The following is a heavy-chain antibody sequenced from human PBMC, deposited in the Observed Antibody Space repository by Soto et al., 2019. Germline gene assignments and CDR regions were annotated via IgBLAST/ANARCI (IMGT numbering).Heavy chain of an antibody. Sequence: VASVKVSCKASGYTFTSYYMHWVRQAPGQGLEWMGIINPSGGSTSYAQKFQGRVTMTRDTSTSTVYMELSSLRSEDTAVYYCARSSRNRSASRNAFDIWGQGTMVTVSS. CDR3: ARSSRNRSASRNAFDI. CDR2: INPSGGST. V-gene: IGHV1-46*03. CDR1: GYTFTSYY. J-gene: IGHJ3*02. D-gene: IGHD6-25*01.